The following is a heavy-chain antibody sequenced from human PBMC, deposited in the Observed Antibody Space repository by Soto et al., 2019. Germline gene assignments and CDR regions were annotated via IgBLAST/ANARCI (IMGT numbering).Heavy chain of an antibody. J-gene: IGHJ6*02. CDR1: GGTFSSYA. CDR3: ARARYSGYDPHTPSYYYYGMDV. D-gene: IGHD5-12*01. CDR2: IIPIFGTA. Sequence: ASVKVSCKASGGTFSSYAISWVRQAPGQGLEWMGGIIPIFGTANYAQKFQGRVTITADESTSTAYMELSSLRSEDTAVYYCARARYSGYDPHTPSYYYYGMDVWGQGTTVTVSS. V-gene: IGHV1-69*13.